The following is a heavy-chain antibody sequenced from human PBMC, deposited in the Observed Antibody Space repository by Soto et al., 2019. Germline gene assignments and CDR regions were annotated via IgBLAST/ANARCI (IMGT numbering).Heavy chain of an antibody. V-gene: IGHV3-7*01. CDR3: ARQAVYYDSSGYYYYFDY. CDR2: IKQDGSEK. J-gene: IGHJ4*02. Sequence: GGSLRLSCAASGFTFSSYWMSWVRQAPGKGLEWVANIKQDGSEKYYVDSVKGRFTISRDNAKNSLYLQMNSLRAEDTAVYYCARQAVYYDSSGYYYYFDYWGQGTLVTVSS. CDR1: GFTFSSYW. D-gene: IGHD3-22*01.